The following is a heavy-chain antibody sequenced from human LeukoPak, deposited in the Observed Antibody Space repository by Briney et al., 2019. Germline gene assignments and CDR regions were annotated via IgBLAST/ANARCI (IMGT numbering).Heavy chain of an antibody. V-gene: IGHV3-23*01. CDR3: AKPVSGGLAVTADWFHP. CDR1: GFAFSVYA. CDR2: INANSGTT. Sequence: GGSLRLSCAASGFAFSVYAMSWLRQPPGKGLEWVSTINANSGTTSYAASVRGRFTISRDNSKNTLYLQVNTLRADDTATYYCAKPVSGGLAVTADWFHPWGQGTLVVVSS. D-gene: IGHD6-19*01. J-gene: IGHJ5*01.